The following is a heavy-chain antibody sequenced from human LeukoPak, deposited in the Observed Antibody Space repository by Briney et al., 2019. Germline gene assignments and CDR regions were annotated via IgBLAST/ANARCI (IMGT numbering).Heavy chain of an antibody. CDR3: AREALGYRGYDPDYFDS. CDR2: MNPNSGNT. V-gene: IGHV1-8*01. CDR1: GYTFTSYD. J-gene: IGHJ4*02. Sequence: GASVKVSCKASGYTFTSYDINWVRQATGQGLEWMGWMNPNSGNTGYAQKFQGRVTMTRNTSISTAYMELSSLRSEDTAVYYCAREALGYRGYDPDYFDSWGQGTLVIVSS. D-gene: IGHD5-12*01.